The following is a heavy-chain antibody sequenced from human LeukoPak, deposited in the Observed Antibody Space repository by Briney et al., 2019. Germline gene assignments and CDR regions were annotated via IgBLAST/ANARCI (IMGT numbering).Heavy chain of an antibody. CDR3: ARARITMVRGVAADWFDP. J-gene: IGHJ5*02. V-gene: IGHV4-30-2*01. D-gene: IGHD3-10*01. Sequence: SETLSLTCAVSGGSISSGGYSWRWIRQPPGTGLEWIGYIYHSGSTYYNPSLKSRVTISVDRSKNQFSLKLSSVTAADTAVYYCARARITMVRGVAADWFDPWGQGTLVTVSS. CDR2: IYHSGST. CDR1: GGSISSGGYS.